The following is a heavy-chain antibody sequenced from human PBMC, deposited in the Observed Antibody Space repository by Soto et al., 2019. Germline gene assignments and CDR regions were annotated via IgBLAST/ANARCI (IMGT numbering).Heavy chain of an antibody. V-gene: IGHV3-30-3*01. CDR1: GFTFSSYA. D-gene: IGHD5-12*01. Sequence: GGSLRLSCAASGFTFSSYAMYWVRQAPGKGLEWVAVISYDGSNKYYADSVKGRFTISRDNSKNTLYLQMNSLRAEDTAVYYCARVATINDYWGQGTLVTVSS. CDR3: ARVATINDY. J-gene: IGHJ4*02. CDR2: ISYDGSNK.